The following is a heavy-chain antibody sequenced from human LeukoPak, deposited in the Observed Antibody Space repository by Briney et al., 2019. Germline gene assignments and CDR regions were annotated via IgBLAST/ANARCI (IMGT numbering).Heavy chain of an antibody. Sequence: ASVQVSCKASGYTFTGYYMHWVRQAPGQGLEWMGWVNPNSDVKNYAQKFQGRVTMTRDTSTSAAYMKLSRLRSDDTAVYCCAGIAARPSLFVEYWGQGTLVTVSS. V-gene: IGHV1-2*02. CDR3: AGIAARPSLFVEY. J-gene: IGHJ4*02. D-gene: IGHD6-6*01. CDR1: GYTFTGYY. CDR2: VNPNSDVK.